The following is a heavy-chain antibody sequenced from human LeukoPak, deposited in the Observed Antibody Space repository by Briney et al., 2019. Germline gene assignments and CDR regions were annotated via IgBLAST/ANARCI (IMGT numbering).Heavy chain of an antibody. CDR2: IYYSGST. CDR3: ARRVPAAIHYSYYGMDV. V-gene: IGHV4-39*01. D-gene: IGHD2-2*01. CDR1: GGSISSSSYY. Sequence: SETLSLTCTVSGGSISSSSYYWGWIRQPPGKGLEWIGSIYYSGSTYYNPSLKSRVTISVDTSKNQFSLKLSSVTAADTAVYYSARRVPAAIHYSYYGMDVWGQGTTVTVSS. J-gene: IGHJ6*02.